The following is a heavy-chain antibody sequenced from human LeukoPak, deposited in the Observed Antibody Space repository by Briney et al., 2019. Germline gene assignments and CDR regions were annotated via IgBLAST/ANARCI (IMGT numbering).Heavy chain of an antibody. D-gene: IGHD4-11*01. CDR1: GFSFSMYS. V-gene: IGHV3-23*01. CDR2: ISDNGAVT. J-gene: IGHJ2*01. CDR3: AKEDYNEAWYFDL. Sequence: GGSLRLSCAASGFSFSMYSMSWIRQAPGKGLEWVSVISDNGAVTFYGDSVKGRFTISRDNSKNTLYLQMNSLRAEDTAVYYCAKEDYNEAWYFDLWGRGTLVTASS.